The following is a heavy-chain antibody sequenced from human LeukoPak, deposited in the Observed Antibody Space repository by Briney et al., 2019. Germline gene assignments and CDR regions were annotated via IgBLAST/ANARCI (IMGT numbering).Heavy chain of an antibody. J-gene: IGHJ5*02. CDR3: AHAPSGWFDP. V-gene: IGHV1-24*01. CDR1: GYTLTELS. D-gene: IGHD6-25*01. CDR2: FDPEDGET. Sequence: ASVKVSCKASGYTLTELSMHWVRQAPGKGLEWMGGFDPEDGETIYAQKFQGSVTMTEDTSTDTAYMELSSLRSEDTAVYYCAHAPSGWFDPWGQGTLVTVSS.